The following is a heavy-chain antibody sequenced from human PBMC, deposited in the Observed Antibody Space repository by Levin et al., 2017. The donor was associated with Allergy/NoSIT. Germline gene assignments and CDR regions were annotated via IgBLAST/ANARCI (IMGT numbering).Heavy chain of an antibody. Sequence: SGGSLRLSCATSKFTFKSYGIHWVRQAPGKGLEWVAVIWTDGGSQLYADSVKGRFTISRDFSKNTLYLEMSSLRAEDTAVYYCVRDPSWRGGKYYGDALDLWGQGTMVTVSP. CDR3: VRDPSWRGGKYYGDALDL. CDR1: KFTFKSYG. J-gene: IGHJ3*01. D-gene: IGHD2/OR15-2a*01. V-gene: IGHV3-33*01. CDR2: IWTDGGSQ.